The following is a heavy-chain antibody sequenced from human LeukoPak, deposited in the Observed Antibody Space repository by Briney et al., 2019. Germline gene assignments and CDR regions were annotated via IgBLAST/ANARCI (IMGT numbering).Heavy chain of an antibody. J-gene: IGHJ4*02. V-gene: IGHV7-4-1*02. CDR3: ARSIAARSFDY. CDR2: INTNTGNP. Sequence: RASVKVPCKASGYTFTSYAMNWVRQAPGQGLEWMGWINTNTGNPTYAQGFTGRFVFSLDTSVSTAYLQISSLKSEDTAVYYCARSIAARSFDYWGQGTLVTVSS. D-gene: IGHD6-6*01. CDR1: GYTFTSYA.